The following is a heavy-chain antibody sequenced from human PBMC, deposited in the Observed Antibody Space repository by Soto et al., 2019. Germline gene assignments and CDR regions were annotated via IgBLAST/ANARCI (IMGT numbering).Heavy chain of an antibody. Sequence: QVQLQESGPGLVKPSQTLSLTCTVSGGSISSGGYYWSWIRQHPGKGLEWIGYIDYSGSTYYNPSLKSRVTISVDTSKNQFSLKLSSVTAADTAVYYCARDSTTGTTTLWAFDIWGQGTMVTVSS. V-gene: IGHV4-31*03. D-gene: IGHD1-7*01. CDR3: ARDSTTGTTTLWAFDI. CDR1: GGSISSGGYY. CDR2: IDYSGST. J-gene: IGHJ3*02.